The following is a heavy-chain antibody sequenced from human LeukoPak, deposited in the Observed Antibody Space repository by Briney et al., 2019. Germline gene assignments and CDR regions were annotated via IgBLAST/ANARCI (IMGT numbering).Heavy chain of an antibody. CDR2: IYSSGTT. Sequence: SETLSLTCTVSGXSIRSYHGSWIRQPPGKGLEWIGYIYSSGTTNYNPSFKSRVTISVDTSESQFSLKLSSVTAADTAVYYCARLKNWFDPWGQGTLVTVSS. J-gene: IGHJ5*02. V-gene: IGHV4-59*08. CDR3: ARLKNWFDP. CDR1: GXSIRSYH.